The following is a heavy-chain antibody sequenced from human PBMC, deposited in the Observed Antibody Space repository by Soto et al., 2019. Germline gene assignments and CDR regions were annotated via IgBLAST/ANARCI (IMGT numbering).Heavy chain of an antibody. V-gene: IGHV4-61*01. Sequence: PSETLSLTCTVSGGSVSTSSYYWSWIRQPPGKGLELIGYIYYTGSTNYNPSLKSRVTLSVDTSKNQFSLKLTSVTAADTAVYYCERLTMIVVVDYWGQGPPVTVSS. D-gene: IGHD3-22*01. CDR1: GGSVSTSSYY. CDR3: ERLTMIVVVDY. CDR2: IYYTGST. J-gene: IGHJ4*02.